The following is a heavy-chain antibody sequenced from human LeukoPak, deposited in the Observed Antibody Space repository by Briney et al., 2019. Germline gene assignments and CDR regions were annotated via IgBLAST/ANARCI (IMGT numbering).Heavy chain of an antibody. D-gene: IGHD3-3*01. CDR3: ARVTIFAEHAFDI. V-gene: IGHV4-30-2*05. Sequence: PSETLSLTCTVSGGSISSGGYYWSWIRQPPGKGLEWIGYIYHSGSTYYNPSLKSRVTISVDTSKNQFSLKLSSVTAADTAVYYCARVTIFAEHAFDIWGQGTMVTVSS. CDR2: IYHSGST. J-gene: IGHJ3*02. CDR1: GGSISSGGYY.